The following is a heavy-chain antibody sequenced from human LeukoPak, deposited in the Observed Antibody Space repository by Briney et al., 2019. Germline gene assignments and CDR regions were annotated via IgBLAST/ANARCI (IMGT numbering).Heavy chain of an antibody. J-gene: IGHJ6*02. V-gene: IGHV1-69*13. CDR2: IIPIFGTA. Sequence: SVKVSCKASGGTFSSYAISWVRQAPGQGLEWMGGIIPIFGTANYGQKFQGRVTITADESTSTAYMELSSLRSEDTAVYYCATTNYYDSSGYPIYGMDDWGQGTTVTVSS. CDR1: GGTFSSYA. D-gene: IGHD3-22*01. CDR3: ATTNYYDSSGYPIYGMDD.